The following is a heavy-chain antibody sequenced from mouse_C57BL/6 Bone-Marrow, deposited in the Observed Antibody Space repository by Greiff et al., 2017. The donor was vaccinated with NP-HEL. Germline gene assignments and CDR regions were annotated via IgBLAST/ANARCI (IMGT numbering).Heavy chain of an antibody. CDR1: GFTFSDYG. J-gene: IGHJ1*03. CDR3: ARPGITTVVAHWYFDV. CDR2: ISSGSSTI. Sequence: EVKLMESGGGLVKPGGSLKLSCAASGFTFSDYGMHWVRQAPEKGLEWVAYISSGSSTIYYGETVKGRFTISRDNAKKTLFLQMTSLRSEDTAMYYCARPGITTVVAHWYFDVWGTGTTVTVSS. D-gene: IGHD1-1*01. V-gene: IGHV5-17*01.